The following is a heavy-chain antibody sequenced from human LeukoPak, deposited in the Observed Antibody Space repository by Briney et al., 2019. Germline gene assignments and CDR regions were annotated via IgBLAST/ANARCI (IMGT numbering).Heavy chain of an antibody. CDR1: GFTFSSYS. Sequence: GGSLRLSCAASGFTFSSYSMNWVRQAPGKGREWVSYISSSSSTIYYADSVKGRFTISRDNAKNSLYLQMNSLRAEDTAVYYCARDEGSSWFRYFDYWGQGTLVTVSS. D-gene: IGHD6-13*01. CDR3: ARDEGSSWFRYFDY. V-gene: IGHV3-48*04. J-gene: IGHJ4*02. CDR2: ISSSSSTI.